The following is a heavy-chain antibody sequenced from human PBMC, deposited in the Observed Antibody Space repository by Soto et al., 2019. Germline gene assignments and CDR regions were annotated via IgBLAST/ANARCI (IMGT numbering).Heavy chain of an antibody. CDR1: GFTFNNYA. V-gene: IGHV3-23*01. Sequence: GSLRLSCAASGFTFNNYAMGWVRQTPGKGLEWVSAITGSGSDTYYLDSVKGRFTISRDNSKNTLFLQMNSLRAEDTAIYYCAKLGSSAWSPHYYFDYWGQGTLVTVSS. D-gene: IGHD3-10*01. J-gene: IGHJ4*02. CDR3: AKLGSSAWSPHYYFDY. CDR2: ITGSGSDT.